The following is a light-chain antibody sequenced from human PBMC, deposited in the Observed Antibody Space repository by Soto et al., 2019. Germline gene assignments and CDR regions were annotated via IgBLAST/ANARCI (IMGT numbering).Light chain of an antibody. CDR3: VLYMSTGIWV. J-gene: IGLJ2*01. CDR1: SGSVSTSHY. CDR2: STH. V-gene: IGLV8-61*01. Sequence: QAVVTQEPSFSVSPGGTVTLTCGLHSGSVSTSHYPSWSQQTPGPDPRTLIYSTHSRSSGVPDRFSGSILAKKAALTITGAQAEDEFDYYCVLYMSTGIWVFGGGTKLTVL.